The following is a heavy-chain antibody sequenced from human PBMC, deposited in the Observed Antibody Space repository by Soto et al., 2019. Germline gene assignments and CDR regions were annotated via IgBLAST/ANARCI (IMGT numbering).Heavy chain of an antibody. CDR2: FYNSGTT. CDR3: GSDDSGRPPTY. V-gene: IGHV4-59*01. J-gene: IGHJ4*02. CDR1: GGSISNNY. D-gene: IGHD3-10*01. Sequence: QVQLQESGPGLVKPSETLSLTCSVSGGSISNNYWTWVRQPPGKGLEWIGFFYNSGTTNYNPSLKSRVTISVDTSKNQFSLRLTSLTAADTAVYYCGSDDSGRPPTYWGQGTLVTVSS.